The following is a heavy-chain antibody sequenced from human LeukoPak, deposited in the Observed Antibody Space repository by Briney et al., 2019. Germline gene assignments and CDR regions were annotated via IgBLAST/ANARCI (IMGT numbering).Heavy chain of an antibody. CDR3: ASQASGNLKPV. Sequence: AAVKVSCKASVGTFSSYAISWVRQAAGQGLEWMGGIIPIFGIANYAQKFQGRVTITADKSTSTAYMELSSLRSEDTAVYYCASQASGNLKPVWGQGTLVTVSS. D-gene: IGHD4-23*01. J-gene: IGHJ4*02. V-gene: IGHV1-69*10. CDR1: VGTFSSYA. CDR2: IIPIFGIA.